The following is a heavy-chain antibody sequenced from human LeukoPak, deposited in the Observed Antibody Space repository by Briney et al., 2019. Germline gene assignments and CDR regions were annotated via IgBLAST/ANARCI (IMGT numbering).Heavy chain of an antibody. J-gene: IGHJ4*02. CDR3: VRRRGTAPGRAGDY. CDR1: GYSFTNYW. CDR2: IYPGDSNL. V-gene: IGHV5-51*01. D-gene: IGHD6-13*01. Sequence: GESLKISCKGSGYSFTNYWIGWVRQMPGKGLEWMGIIYPGDSNLRYSPSFQGQVTISVDKSISTAYLQWASLKASDTAMYYCVRRRGTAPGRAGDYWAQGTQVTVSS.